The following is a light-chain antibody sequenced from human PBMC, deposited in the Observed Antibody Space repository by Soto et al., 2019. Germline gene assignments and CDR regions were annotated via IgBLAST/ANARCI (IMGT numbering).Light chain of an antibody. CDR1: QSISIY. V-gene: IGKV1-39*01. Sequence: DIQMTQSPSSLSASVGDRVTITCRASQSISIYLNWYQQEPGKAPKLLIYGASNLQFGVPSRFSGSGSGTDFTLTISSLQPEDFTTYYCQQSYSMSYTFGQGTKLEIK. CDR2: GAS. CDR3: QQSYSMSYT. J-gene: IGKJ2*01.